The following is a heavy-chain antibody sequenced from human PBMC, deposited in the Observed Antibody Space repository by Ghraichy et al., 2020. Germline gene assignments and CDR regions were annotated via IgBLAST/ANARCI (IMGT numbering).Heavy chain of an antibody. CDR1: GGSISSYY. V-gene: IGHV4-59*01. D-gene: IGHD4/OR15-4a*01. Sequence: SETLSLTCTVSGGSISSYYWSWIRQPPGKGLEWIGYIHYSGSTKYNPSLKSRVTISVDTSKNQFSLKLSSVTAADTAVYYCARANGAKNDYWGQGTLVTVSS. CDR2: IHYSGST. J-gene: IGHJ4*02. CDR3: ARANGAKNDY.